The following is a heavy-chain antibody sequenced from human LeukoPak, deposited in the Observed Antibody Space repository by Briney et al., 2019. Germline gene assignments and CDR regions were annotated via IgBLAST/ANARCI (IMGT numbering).Heavy chain of an antibody. D-gene: IGHD1-26*01. CDR1: GFTFSNAW. Sequence: GGSLRLSCAASGFTFSNAWMSWVRQAPGKGLEWVGRIKSKTDSGTTDYAAPVKGRFTISRDDSKNTLYLQMNSLKTEDTAVYYCTTADYSGSYRDYWGQGTLVTVSS. CDR2: IKSKTDSGTT. V-gene: IGHV3-15*01. J-gene: IGHJ4*02. CDR3: TTADYSGSYRDY.